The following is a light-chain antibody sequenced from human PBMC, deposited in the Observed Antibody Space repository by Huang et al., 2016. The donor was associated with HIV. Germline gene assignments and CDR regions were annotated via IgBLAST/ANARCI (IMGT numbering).Light chain of an antibody. V-gene: IGKV3-15*01. CDR2: GAS. CDR3: QQYNSWPPMYT. CDR1: QSVNRN. Sequence: EIVMTQSPATLSVSPGERVTLSCRASQSVNRNLAWYQQKPGQAPRPLIHGASTRATGIPARFSGSGSGTEFTLTINSLQSEDFAVYYCQQYNSWPPMYTFGQGTKLEIK. J-gene: IGKJ2*01.